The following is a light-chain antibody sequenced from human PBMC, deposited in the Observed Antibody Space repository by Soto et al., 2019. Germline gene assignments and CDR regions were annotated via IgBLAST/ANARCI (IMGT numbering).Light chain of an antibody. CDR2: LGS. CDR1: QSLLHSNGYNY. V-gene: IGKV2-28*01. J-gene: IGKJ5*01. Sequence: ILMTQTPLSLSVTPGQPASISYKSSQSLLHSNGYNYLDWYLQKPGQSPQLLIYLGSNRASGVPDRFSGSGSGTDFTLKISRVEAEDVGVYYCMQALQTPNTFGQGTRLEIK. CDR3: MQALQTPNT.